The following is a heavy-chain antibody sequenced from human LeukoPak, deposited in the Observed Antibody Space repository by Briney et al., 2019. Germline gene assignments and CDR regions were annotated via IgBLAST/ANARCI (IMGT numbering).Heavy chain of an antibody. Sequence: SETLSPTGAVYGGSLSGYYWSWIRQPPRKGRGWVGEINHSGSTNYNPSLKSRVTISVNTYKNQVSLKLSSVSAADTAVSYCARGLTGNWAFQHWGQGTLVTVSS. CDR1: GGSLSGYY. CDR2: INHSGST. D-gene: IGHD1-1*01. CDR3: ARGLTGNWAFQH. J-gene: IGHJ1*01. V-gene: IGHV4-34*01.